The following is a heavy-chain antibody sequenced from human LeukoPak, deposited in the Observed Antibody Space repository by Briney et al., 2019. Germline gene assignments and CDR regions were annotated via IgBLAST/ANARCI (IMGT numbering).Heavy chain of an antibody. V-gene: IGHV1-2*02. CDR1: GYTFTVYY. Sequence: ASVKVSCKASGYTFTVYYMHWVRQAPGQGLEWMGWINPNSGGTNYAQKFQGRVTMTRDTSISTAYMELSRLRSDDTAVYYCARDPLVITMVRGGDAFDIWGQGTMVTVSS. CDR2: INPNSGGT. CDR3: ARDPLVITMVRGGDAFDI. D-gene: IGHD3-10*01. J-gene: IGHJ3*02.